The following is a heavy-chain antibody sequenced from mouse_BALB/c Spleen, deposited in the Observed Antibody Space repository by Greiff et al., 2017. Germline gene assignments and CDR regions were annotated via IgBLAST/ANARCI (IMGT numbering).Heavy chain of an antibody. CDR2: ISSCSSTI. CDR3: AREGYDGGGDYFDY. Sequence: DVKLVESGGGLVQPGGSRKLSCAASGFTFSSFGMHWVRQAPEKGLEWVAYISSCSSTIYYADTVKGRFTISRDNPKNTLFLQLTSLRSEDTAMYYCAREGYDGGGDYFDYWGQGTTLTVSS. V-gene: IGHV5-17*02. D-gene: IGHD2-14*01. CDR1: GFTFSSFG. J-gene: IGHJ2*01.